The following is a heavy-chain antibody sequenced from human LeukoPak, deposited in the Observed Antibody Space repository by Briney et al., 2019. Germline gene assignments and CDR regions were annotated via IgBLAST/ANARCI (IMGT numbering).Heavy chain of an antibody. CDR1: GFTFSSYG. D-gene: IGHD2-2*01. V-gene: IGHV3-30*02. J-gene: IGHJ1*01. Sequence: PGGSLRLSCAASGFTFSSYGMHWVRRAPGKGLEWVAFIRYDGSNKYYADSVKGRFTISRDNSKNTLSLQMNSLRAEDTAVYYCAKGSCSSTSCYSWAYFQHWGQGTLVTVSS. CDR2: IRYDGSNK. CDR3: AKGSCSSTSCYSWAYFQH.